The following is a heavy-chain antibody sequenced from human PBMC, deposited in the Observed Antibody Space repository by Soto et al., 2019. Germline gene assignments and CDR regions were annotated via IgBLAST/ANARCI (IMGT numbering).Heavy chain of an antibody. CDR1: GFTFINYA. Sequence: EVQVLESGGGLVQPGGSLRLSCAGSGFTFINYAINWVRQAPGKGLEWVSSISGGGDAAFFPDSVRGRFTISRDNSKNTVTLQMNSLGVDDTAVYYCARKILGSTTRPNYWYFDLWGRGTRVTVSS. CDR3: ARKILGSTTRPNYWYFDL. D-gene: IGHD7-27*01. J-gene: IGHJ2*01. CDR2: ISGGGDAA. V-gene: IGHV3-23*01.